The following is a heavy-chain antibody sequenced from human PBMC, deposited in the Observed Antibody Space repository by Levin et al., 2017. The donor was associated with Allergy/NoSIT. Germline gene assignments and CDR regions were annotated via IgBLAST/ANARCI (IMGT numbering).Heavy chain of an antibody. V-gene: IGHV3-49*03. Sequence: GGSLRLSCTASGFTFGDYAMSWFRQAPGKGLEWVGFIRSKAYGGTTEYAASVKGRFTISRDDSKSIAYLQMNSLKTEDTAVYYCTRGVTGIAVAGPPMYYFDYWGQGTLVTVSS. D-gene: IGHD6-19*01. CDR2: IRSKAYGGTT. CDR1: GFTFGDYA. J-gene: IGHJ4*02. CDR3: TRGVTGIAVAGPPMYYFDY.